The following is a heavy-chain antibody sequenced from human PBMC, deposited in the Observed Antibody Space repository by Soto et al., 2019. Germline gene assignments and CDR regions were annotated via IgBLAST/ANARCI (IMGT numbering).Heavy chain of an antibody. D-gene: IGHD3-22*01. J-gene: IGHJ4*02. Sequence: PGGSLRLSCAASGFTFRNYAMNWVPQAPGKGLEWVSGISVSGGSTYYADPVKGRFTVSRDNSKSTVYLHINSLRAEDTAVYFCAKGMYYYDSSGYRLFDYWGQGTLVTVSS. CDR3: AKGMYYYDSSGYRLFDY. V-gene: IGHV3-23*01. CDR1: GFTFRNYA. CDR2: ISVSGGST.